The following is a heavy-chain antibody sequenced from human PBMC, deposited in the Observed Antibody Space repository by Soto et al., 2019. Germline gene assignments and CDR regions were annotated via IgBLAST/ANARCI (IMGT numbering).Heavy chain of an antibody. J-gene: IGHJ3*02. CDR2: IIPIFGTA. CDR1: GGTFSSYA. V-gene: IGHV1-69*06. CDR3: ARDHPALKAFDI. Sequence: GASVKVSCKASGGTFSSYAISWVRQAPGQGLEWMGGIIPIFGTANYAQKFQGRVTITADKSTSTAYMELSSLRSEDTAVYYCARDHPALKAFDISGQGTMVTVS.